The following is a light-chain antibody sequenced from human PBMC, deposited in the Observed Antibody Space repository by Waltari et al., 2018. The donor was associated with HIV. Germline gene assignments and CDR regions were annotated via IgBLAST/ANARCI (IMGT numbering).Light chain of an antibody. CDR3: QQRSNRPPKYT. J-gene: IGKJ2*01. CDR1: QSVSSY. V-gene: IGKV3-11*01. Sequence: EIVLTQSPATLSLSPGERATLSCRASQSVSSYLACYQQKPGRAPRLLIYDASNRATGIPARFSGSGSGTDFTLTISSLEPEDFAVYYCQQRSNRPPKYTFGQGTKLEIK. CDR2: DAS.